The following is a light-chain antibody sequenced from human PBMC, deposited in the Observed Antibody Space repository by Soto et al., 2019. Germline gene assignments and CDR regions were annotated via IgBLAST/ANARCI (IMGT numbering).Light chain of an antibody. J-gene: IGKJ2*01. CDR1: QSISIN. V-gene: IGKV1-39*01. Sequence: DILLTQSPTSLSASVGDTVTITCRASQSISINLNWYQHRPGEAPKVLIYAASTLATGAPSRFSGTGVGTDFTLTISSLQLEDFATYYCQQTYTTRVYTFGQGTKVEFK. CDR3: QQTYTTRVYT. CDR2: AAS.